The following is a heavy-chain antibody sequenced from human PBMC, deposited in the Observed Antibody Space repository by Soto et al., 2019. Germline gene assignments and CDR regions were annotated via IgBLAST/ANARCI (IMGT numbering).Heavy chain of an antibody. Sequence: PSETLSLTCTVSGGSISSGGYYWSWIRQHPGKGLEWIGYIYYSGSTYYNPSLKSRVTISVDTSKNQFSLKLSSVIAADTAVYYCARFIAAAGTFDYWGQGTLVTVSS. CDR3: ARFIAAAGTFDY. CDR2: IYYSGST. D-gene: IGHD6-13*01. CDR1: GGSISSGGYY. V-gene: IGHV4-31*03. J-gene: IGHJ4*02.